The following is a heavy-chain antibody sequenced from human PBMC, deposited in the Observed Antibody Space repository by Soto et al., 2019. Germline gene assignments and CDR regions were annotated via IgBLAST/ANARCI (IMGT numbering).Heavy chain of an antibody. CDR2: IYYSGNT. D-gene: IGHD3-22*01. CDR3: ASTQPIVGHYYYYGLDV. CDR1: GGSVSRGSYY. Sequence: PSETLSLTCIVSGGSVSRGSYYWSWIRQPPGKGLEWIGNIYYSGNTNYNPSLKSRVTISVDTSKNQFSLKLSSVTAADTAVYYCASTQPIVGHYYYYGLDVWGQGTTVTVSS. V-gene: IGHV4-61*01. J-gene: IGHJ6*02.